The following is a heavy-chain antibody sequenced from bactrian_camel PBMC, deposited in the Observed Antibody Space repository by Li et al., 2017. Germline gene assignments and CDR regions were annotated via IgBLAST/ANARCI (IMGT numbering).Heavy chain of an antibody. CDR1: GWTVSEYV. CDR2: IGADNST. V-gene: IGHV3S57*01. J-gene: IGHJ6*01. Sequence: HVQLVESGGGSVEEGGSLKLSCAASGWTVSEYVMGWFRQAPGKEREGVASIGADNSTLVADSVRGRFPISKDNAKNVPYLQMISLKPEDSAMYYCASDFVVCSGLLSSRFRYWGQGTQVTVS. D-gene: IGHD2*01. CDR3: ASDFVVCSGLLSSRFRY.